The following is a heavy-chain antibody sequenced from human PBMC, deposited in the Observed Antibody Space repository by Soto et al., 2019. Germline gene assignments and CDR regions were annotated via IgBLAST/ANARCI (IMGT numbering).Heavy chain of an antibody. Sequence: QVQLGQSGAEVKKPGSSVKVSCKASGGTFSSYAISWVRQAPGQGLEWMGGIIPIFGTANYAQKFQGRVTITADESTSTVYMELSSLRSEDTAVYYCARGGEQWLVQDWFDPWGQGTLVTVSS. CDR1: GGTFSSYA. J-gene: IGHJ5*02. CDR3: ARGGEQWLVQDWFDP. V-gene: IGHV1-69*12. CDR2: IIPIFGTA. D-gene: IGHD6-19*01.